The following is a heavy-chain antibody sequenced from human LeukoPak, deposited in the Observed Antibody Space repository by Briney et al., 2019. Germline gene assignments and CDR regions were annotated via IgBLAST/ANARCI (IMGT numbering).Heavy chain of an antibody. J-gene: IGHJ4*02. CDR1: GFTFSSYE. D-gene: IGHD1-20*01. Sequence: PGGSLRLSCAASGFTFSSYEMNWVRQAPGKGLEWVSYISSSGSTIYYADSVKGRFAISRDNAKNTLYLQMNSLRAEDTAVYYCAKDPRCNWNDVLWGQGTLVTVSS. CDR3: AKDPRCNWNDVL. CDR2: ISSSGSTI. V-gene: IGHV3-48*03.